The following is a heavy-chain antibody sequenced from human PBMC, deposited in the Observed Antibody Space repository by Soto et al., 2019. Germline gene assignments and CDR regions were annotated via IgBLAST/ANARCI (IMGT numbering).Heavy chain of an antibody. D-gene: IGHD5-12*01. J-gene: IGHJ4*02. CDR1: GGSFSGYY. CDR3: ARVKGLGGYSGYDPRMFDY. Sequence: PSETLSLTCAVYGGSFSGYYWSWIRQPPGRGLEWIGEINHSGSTNYNPSLKSRVTISVDTSKNQFSLKLSSVTAADTAVYYCARVKGLGGYSGYDPRMFDYWGQGTLVTVSS. CDR2: INHSGST. V-gene: IGHV4-34*01.